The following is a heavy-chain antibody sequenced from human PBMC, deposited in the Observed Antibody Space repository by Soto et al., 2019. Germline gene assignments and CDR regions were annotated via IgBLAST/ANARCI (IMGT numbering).Heavy chain of an antibody. CDR3: ARVGGTATSDY. CDR1: GFAFSAYG. Sequence: QVQLVESGGGVVQPGRSLRLSCAASGFAFSAYGMHWVRQAPGKGLEWVAMIYYDGSNKYYADSVKGRFTISRDNSKNTLYLPMSSLRAEDTALNNCARVGGTATSDYWGPGNLVTVSS. J-gene: IGHJ4*02. V-gene: IGHV3-33*01. CDR2: IYYDGSNK. D-gene: IGHD4-17*01.